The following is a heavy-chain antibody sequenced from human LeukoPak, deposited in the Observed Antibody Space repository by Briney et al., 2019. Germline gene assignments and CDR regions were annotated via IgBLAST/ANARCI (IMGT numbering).Heavy chain of an antibody. CDR1: GYSFTSYW. V-gene: IGHV5-51*01. J-gene: IGHJ4*02. D-gene: IGHD3-10*01. CDR3: ARVYYGSGSYPSGNY. CDR2: IYPGDSDT. Sequence: GESLKISCKGSGYSFTSYWISWVRQMPGKGLEWMGIIYPGDSDTRYSPSFQGQVTISADKSISTAYLQWSSLKASDTAMYYCARVYYGSGSYPSGNYWGQGTLVTVSS.